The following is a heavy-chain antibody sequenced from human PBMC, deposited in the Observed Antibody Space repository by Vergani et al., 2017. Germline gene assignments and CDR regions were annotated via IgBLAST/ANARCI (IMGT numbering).Heavy chain of an antibody. CDR3: ARDMITLWWRNAFDI. J-gene: IGHJ3*02. CDR1: GGSISSGSYY. D-gene: IGHD2-21*01. V-gene: IGHV4-61*02. CDR2: IYTSGST. Sequence: QVQLQESGPGLVKPSQTLSLTCTVSGGSISSGSYYWSWIRQPAGKGLEWIGRIYTSGSTNYNPSLKSRVTISVDTSKNQFSLKLSSVTAADTAVYYCARDMITLWWRNAFDIWGQGTMVTVSS.